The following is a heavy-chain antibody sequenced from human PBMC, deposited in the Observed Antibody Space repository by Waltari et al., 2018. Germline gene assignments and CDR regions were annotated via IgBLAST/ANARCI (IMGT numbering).Heavy chain of an antibody. D-gene: IGHD2-21*01. CDR3: ARGDVVVIAHN. CDR2: IYYSGST. J-gene: IGHJ4*02. CDR1: GGSISSSSYY. V-gene: IGHV4-39*07. Sequence: QLQLQESGPGLVKPSETLSLTCTVSGGSISSSSYYWGWIRQPPGKGLEWIGSIYYSGSTYYNPSLKSRVTISVDTSKNQFSLKLSSVTAADTAVYYCARGDVVVIAHNWGQGTLVTVSS.